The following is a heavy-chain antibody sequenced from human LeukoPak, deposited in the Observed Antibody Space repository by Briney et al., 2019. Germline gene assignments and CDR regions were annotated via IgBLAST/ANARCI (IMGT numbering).Heavy chain of an antibody. V-gene: IGHV3-15*01. Sequence: GGSLRLSCAASGFTFSNAWMSWVRQAPGKGLEWVGRIKSKTDGGTTDYAAPVRGRFTISRDDSKNTLYLQMNSLKTEDTAVYYCTTVSVTMVRGVISGDDYWGQGTLVTVSS. CDR2: IKSKTDGGTT. CDR1: GFTFSNAW. CDR3: TTVSVTMVRGVISGDDY. D-gene: IGHD3-10*01. J-gene: IGHJ4*02.